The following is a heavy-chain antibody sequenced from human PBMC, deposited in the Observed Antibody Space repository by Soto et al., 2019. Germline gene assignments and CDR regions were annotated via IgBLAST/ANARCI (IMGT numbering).Heavy chain of an antibody. Sequence: QVQLVQSGAEVKKPGASVKVSCPASGYTFTSYTINWVRQAPGQGLEWMGWISTYKGNTNYAQKFQGKFTMTTDTSTSTAYMELTSLRSDDTAIYYCARGSSAYSLDYWGLGTLVTVSS. CDR1: GYTFTSYT. J-gene: IGHJ4*02. CDR2: ISTYKGNT. V-gene: IGHV1-18*01. D-gene: IGHD2-15*01. CDR3: ARGSSAYSLDY.